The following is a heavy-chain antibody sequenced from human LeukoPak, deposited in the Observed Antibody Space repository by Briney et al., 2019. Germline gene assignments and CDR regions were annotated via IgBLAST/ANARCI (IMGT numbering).Heavy chain of an antibody. V-gene: IGHV3-21*01. CDR1: GFTFSSYS. D-gene: IGHD3-22*01. CDR2: ISSSSSYI. Sequence: GGSLRLSCAASGFTFSSYSMNWVRQAPGKGLEWVSSISSSSSYIYYADSVKGRFTISRDNAKNSLYLQVNSLRAEDTAVYYCARDLHYYDSSPLGYWGQGTLVTVSS. CDR3: ARDLHYYDSSPLGY. J-gene: IGHJ4*02.